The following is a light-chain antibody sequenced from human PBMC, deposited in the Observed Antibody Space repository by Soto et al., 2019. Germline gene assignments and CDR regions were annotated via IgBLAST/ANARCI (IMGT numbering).Light chain of an antibody. Sequence: EIVLTQSPGTLSLSPGERATLSCRASQSVTNNYLAWYQRKPGQPPRLLIYGTSYRSTDIPRRFSGSWSGTDFTLTITRLEPEDFAVYYCQQYGSSPPTFGQGTKVEIK. CDR3: QQYGSSPPT. V-gene: IGKV3-20*01. J-gene: IGKJ1*01. CDR2: GTS. CDR1: QSVTNNY.